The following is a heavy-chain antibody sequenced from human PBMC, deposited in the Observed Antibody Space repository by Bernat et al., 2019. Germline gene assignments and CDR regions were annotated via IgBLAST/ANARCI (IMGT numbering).Heavy chain of an antibody. CDR3: ATDQIGSNPSRFDY. CDR1: GFTFSNAW. CDR2: IKSKIDGGTT. D-gene: IGHD4/OR15-4a*01. V-gene: IGHV3-15*07. Sequence: EVQLVESGGGLVKPGGSLRLSCAASGFTFSNAWMNWVRQAPGEGLEWDGRIKSKIDGGTTDYGAPMKGRFTISRDDSKKTLYLQMNSLKTEDTAVYYCATDQIGSNPSRFDYWGQGTLVTVSS. J-gene: IGHJ4*02.